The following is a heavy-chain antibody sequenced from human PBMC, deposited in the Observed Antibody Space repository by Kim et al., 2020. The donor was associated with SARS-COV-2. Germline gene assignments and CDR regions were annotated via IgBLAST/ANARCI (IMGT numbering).Heavy chain of an antibody. D-gene: IGHD3-22*01. CDR2: IYSGGST. CDR1: GFTVSSNY. J-gene: IGHJ4*02. CDR3: AREYYDSVTGGFDY. Sequence: GGSLRLSCAASGFTVSSNYMSWVRQAPGKGLEWVSVIYSGGSTYYADSVKGRFTISRDNSKNTLYLQMNSLRAEDTAVYYCAREYYDSVTGGFDYWGQGTLVTVSS. V-gene: IGHV3-53*01.